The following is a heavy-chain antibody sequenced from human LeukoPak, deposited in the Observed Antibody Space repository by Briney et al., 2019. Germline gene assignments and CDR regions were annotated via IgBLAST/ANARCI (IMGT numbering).Heavy chain of an antibody. D-gene: IGHD3-10*01. V-gene: IGHV1-18*01. CDR3: ARNPALYYYGSGVDY. CDR1: GYTFTSYG. CDR2: ISAYNGST. Sequence: ASVKVSCKASGYTFTSYGISWVRQAPGQGLEWMGWISAYNGSTNYAQKLQGRVTMTTDTSTSTAYMELRSLRSDDTAVYYCARNPALYYYGSGVDYWGQGTLVTVSS. J-gene: IGHJ4*02.